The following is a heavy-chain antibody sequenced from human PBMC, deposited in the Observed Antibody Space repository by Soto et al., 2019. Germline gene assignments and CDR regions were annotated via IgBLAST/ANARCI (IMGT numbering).Heavy chain of an antibody. V-gene: IGHV3-23*01. D-gene: IGHD6-19*01. J-gene: IGHJ4*02. CDR1: GFTFSSYA. CDR2: ISGSGGST. CDR3: ATDRSQPVAGRDWFDY. Sequence: GGSLRLSCAASGFTFSSYAMSWVRQAPGKGLEWVSAISGSGGSTYYADSVKGRFTISRDNSKNTLYLQMNSLRAEDTAVYYCATDRSQPVAGRDWFDYWGQGTLVTVSS.